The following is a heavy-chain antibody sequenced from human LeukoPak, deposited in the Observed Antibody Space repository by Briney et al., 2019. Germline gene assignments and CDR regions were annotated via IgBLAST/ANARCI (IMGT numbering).Heavy chain of an antibody. Sequence: SETLSLTCSVSGGYVFSHYWSWIRQSPAKGLEWIGIIYYSGTTNYNPSLRSRVTISTDTSKNQVSLKLTSVTAADTAIYYCAGDYYDSSGYLGYWGQGTPVTVSS. V-gene: IGHV4-59*02. CDR2: IYYSGTT. J-gene: IGHJ4*02. D-gene: IGHD3-22*01. CDR1: GGYVFSHY. CDR3: AGDYYDSSGYLGY.